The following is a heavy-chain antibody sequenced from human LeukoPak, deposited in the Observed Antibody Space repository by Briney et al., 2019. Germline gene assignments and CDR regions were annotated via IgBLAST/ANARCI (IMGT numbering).Heavy chain of an antibody. Sequence: SVKVSCKASGGTFSSYAISWVRQAPGQGLEWMGGIIPIFGTANYAQKFQGRVTITADESTSTAYMELSSLRSEDTAVYYCARVAARKGLKDWFDPWGQGTLVTVSS. CDR1: GGTFSSYA. V-gene: IGHV1-69*13. D-gene: IGHD6-6*01. J-gene: IGHJ5*02. CDR3: ARVAARKGLKDWFDP. CDR2: IIPIFGTA.